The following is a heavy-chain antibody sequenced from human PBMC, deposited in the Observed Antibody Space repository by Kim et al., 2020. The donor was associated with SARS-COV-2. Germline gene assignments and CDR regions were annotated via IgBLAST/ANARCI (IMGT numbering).Heavy chain of an antibody. Sequence: GITYYRPSLKSRVTISLDTSKNQFFLNLTSVTAADTAVYFCARGSGSPFFDTWGQGTLVTVSS. CDR2: GIT. CDR3: ARGSGSPFFDT. V-gene: IGHV4-30-2*01. J-gene: IGHJ4*02. D-gene: IGHD6-19*01.